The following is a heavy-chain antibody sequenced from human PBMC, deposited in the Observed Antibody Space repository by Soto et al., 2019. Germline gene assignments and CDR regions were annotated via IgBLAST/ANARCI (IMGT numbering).Heavy chain of an antibody. CDR2: TKGDGSEM. J-gene: IGHJ4*02. CDR3: VRDGRGGWHFDS. D-gene: IGHD6-19*01. Sequence: GGSLSLSCAASGFTLSSYWMRWIRQVPGKGLEWVANTKGDGSEMYLIDSVAGRVTISRDNARNTVSLQINNLRVEDTALYYCVRDGRGGWHFDSWGQGTLVTVSS. CDR1: GFTLSSYW. V-gene: IGHV3-7*01.